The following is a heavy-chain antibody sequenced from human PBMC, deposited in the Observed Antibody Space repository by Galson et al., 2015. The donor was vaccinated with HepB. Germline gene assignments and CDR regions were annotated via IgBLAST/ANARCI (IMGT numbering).Heavy chain of an antibody. CDR3: ARGTIATVGADVFDY. J-gene: IGHJ4*02. D-gene: IGHD1-26*01. CDR1: GFTFSSYG. CDR2: IWYDGSNK. V-gene: IGHV3-33*01. Sequence: SLRLSCAASGFTFSSYGMHWVRQAPGKGLEWVAVIWYDGSNKYYADSVKGRFTISRDNSKNTLFLQMNSLTAEDTAVYYCARGTIATVGADVFDYWGQGTLVTVSS.